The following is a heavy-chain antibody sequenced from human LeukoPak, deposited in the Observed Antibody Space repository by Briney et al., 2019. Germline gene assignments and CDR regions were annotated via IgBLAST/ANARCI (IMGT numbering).Heavy chain of an antibody. Sequence: SETLSLTCTVSGDSISSYYWTWIRQPPGKGLEWIAYISYSGITNYNPSLKNRDTISLDTSKNQFSLRLSSVTTADTAVYYCAREGGYSGYLDYWGQGTLVTVSS. CDR3: AREGGYSGYLDY. V-gene: IGHV4-59*01. CDR2: ISYSGIT. J-gene: IGHJ4*02. CDR1: GDSISSYY. D-gene: IGHD5-12*01.